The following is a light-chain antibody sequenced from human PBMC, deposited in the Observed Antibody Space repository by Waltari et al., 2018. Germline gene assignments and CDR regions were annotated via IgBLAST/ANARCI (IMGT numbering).Light chain of an antibody. J-gene: IGLJ1*01. Sequence: QSVLTQPPSASGTPGQRVTISSSGSSSNLGSNYVYWSQQLPGTAPKLLIYRNNQRPSGFPDRFSGSKSGTSASLAISGLRSEDEADYYCAAWDDSLSVLYVFGTGTKVTVL. CDR1: SSNLGSNY. CDR3: AAWDDSLSVLYV. V-gene: IGLV1-47*01. CDR2: RNN.